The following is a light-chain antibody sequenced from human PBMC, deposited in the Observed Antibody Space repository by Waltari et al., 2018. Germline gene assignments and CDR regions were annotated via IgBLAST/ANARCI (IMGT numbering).Light chain of an antibody. Sequence: DIVLTQSPATLSLSPGERATLSCRSSQSVGRYLAWYQQKPGHAPRLLMYDASSRATGIPDRFSGSGSGTDFSLTISRLEPEDVAVYYCQKYERLPATFGQGTKVEIK. CDR3: QKYERLPAT. CDR1: QSVGRY. V-gene: IGKV3-20*01. CDR2: DAS. J-gene: IGKJ1*01.